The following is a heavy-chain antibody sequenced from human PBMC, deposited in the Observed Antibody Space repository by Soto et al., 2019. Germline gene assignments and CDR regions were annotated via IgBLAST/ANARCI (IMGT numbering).Heavy chain of an antibody. CDR2: SCYSGST. V-gene: IGHV4-31*02. CDR3: ARTPLL. CDR1: GGSISSGGYY. Sequence: QVQLQDSGPGLVKPSQTLSLTFTVSGGSISSGGYYWSWIRQHPGKGLEWIGYSCYSGSTYYNTSLKSQVPKSVDTSKNQFSLKLSYVTAADTAVYYCARTPLLWGQGTLVTVSS. J-gene: IGHJ4*02. D-gene: IGHD1-26*01.